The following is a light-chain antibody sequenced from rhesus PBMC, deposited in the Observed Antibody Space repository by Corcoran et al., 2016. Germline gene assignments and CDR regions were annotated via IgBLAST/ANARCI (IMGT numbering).Light chain of an antibody. CDR1: QGISSY. CDR2: YAN. J-gene: IGKJ2*01. Sequence: DIQMSQSPSSLSASVGDRVTITCRASQGISSYLNWYQQKPGKAPKLLIYYANSLASGVPSMFSGSGAGTDYTLTISSLQPEDFATYYCQQGYSTPDSFGQGTKVEIK. V-gene: IGKV1-32*03. CDR3: QQGYSTPDS.